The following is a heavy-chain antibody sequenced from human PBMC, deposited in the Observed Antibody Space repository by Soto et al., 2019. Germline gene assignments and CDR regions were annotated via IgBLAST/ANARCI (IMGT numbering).Heavy chain of an antibody. Sequence: EVQLVESGGGLVKPGASLRLSCAASGFTFSDAWMSWVRQAPGKGLEWLGRIKSKIGGETTDYAASVKGRFAISRDDSRDSLYLDMNSQNSEDSAMYYCISTFHCESTGYWGQGTQVTVSS. J-gene: IGHJ4*02. CDR3: ISTFHCESTGY. V-gene: IGHV3-15*01. CDR2: IKSKIGGETT. CDR1: GFTFSDAW. D-gene: IGHD2-8*02.